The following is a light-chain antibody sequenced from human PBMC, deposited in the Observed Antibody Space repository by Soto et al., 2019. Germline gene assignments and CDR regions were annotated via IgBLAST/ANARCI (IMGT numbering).Light chain of an antibody. CDR1: SSDVGGYKY. J-gene: IGLJ1*01. CDR2: EVS. Sequence: QSVLTQPASVSGSPGQSITISCTGTSSDVGGYKYVSWYQLHPGKAPKLMIYEVSNRPSGISNRFPASKSGNTASLTISGLQAEDEADYYCFSYTSSTAYVFGTGTKVTVL. V-gene: IGLV2-14*01. CDR3: FSYTSSTAYV.